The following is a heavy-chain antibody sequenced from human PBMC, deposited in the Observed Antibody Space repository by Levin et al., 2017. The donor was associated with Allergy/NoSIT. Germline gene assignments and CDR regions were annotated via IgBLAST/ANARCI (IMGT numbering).Heavy chain of an antibody. CDR2: IKDDGSYT. D-gene: IGHD1-26*01. CDR3: ATSLIVEAQ. Sequence: GGSLRLSCAASGFSFRRYWMDWVRQAPGKGPVWLSRIKDDGSYTIYADSVEGRFTISRDNAKNTVYLQMNSLRVEDTAVYYCATSLIVEAQGGQGTLVTVSS. J-gene: IGHJ4*02. CDR1: GFSFRRYW. V-gene: IGHV3-74*01.